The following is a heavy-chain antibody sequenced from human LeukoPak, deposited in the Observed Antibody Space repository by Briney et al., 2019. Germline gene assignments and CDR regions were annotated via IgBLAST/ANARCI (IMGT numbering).Heavy chain of an antibody. CDR2: ISYDGSNE. Sequence: PGGSLRLSCAASGFTFRSYAMHWVRQGPGKGLEWVAVISYDGSNEDYTDSVKGRFIISRDDSKNTMSLQMNSLRVEDAAVYYCARFILYHGAFDIWGQGTMVTVSS. V-gene: IGHV3-30-3*01. D-gene: IGHD2-15*01. CDR3: ARFILYHGAFDI. CDR1: GFTFRSYA. J-gene: IGHJ3*02.